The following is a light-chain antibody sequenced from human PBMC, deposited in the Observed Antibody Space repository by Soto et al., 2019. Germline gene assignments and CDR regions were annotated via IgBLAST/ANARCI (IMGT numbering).Light chain of an antibody. CDR1: QSLLHADGNTY. J-gene: IGKJ1*01. CDR3: MQGTHWPWT. Sequence: DVVMTQSPLSLPVTLGQPASISCWSSQSLLHADGNTYCNWFHQRPGQSSRRLIYMLSHRDYGVRQIFSASGSDTDCTLKSSRVQAEDVGIYYCMQGTHWPWTFGQGTKVEIK. V-gene: IGKV2-30*02. CDR2: MLS.